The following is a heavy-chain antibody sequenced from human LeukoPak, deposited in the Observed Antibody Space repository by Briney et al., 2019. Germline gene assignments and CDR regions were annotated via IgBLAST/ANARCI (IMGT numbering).Heavy chain of an antibody. J-gene: IGHJ5*02. CDR1: GFTFSSYS. D-gene: IGHD3-10*01. V-gene: IGHV3-21*01. CDR2: ISSSSSYI. Sequence: GGSLRLSCAASGFTFSSYSMNWVRQAPGKGLEWVSSISSSSSYIYYADSVKGRFTISRDNAKNSLYLQKNSLRAEDTAVYYCARDRGDMVRGVIRENNWFDPWGQGTLVTVSS. CDR3: ARDRGDMVRGVIRENNWFDP.